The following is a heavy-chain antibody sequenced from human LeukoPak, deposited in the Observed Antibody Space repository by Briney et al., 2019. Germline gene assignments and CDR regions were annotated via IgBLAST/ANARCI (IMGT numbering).Heavy chain of an antibody. Sequence: PSQTLSLTCTVSGGSISSGDYYWSWIRQPPGKGLEWIGYIYYSGSTYYNPSLKSRVTISVDTSKNQFSLKLSSVTAADTAVYYCARGSIAAAGNQGDAFDIWGQGTMVTVSS. CDR3: ARGSIAAAGNQGDAFDI. CDR1: GGSISSGDYY. CDR2: IYYSGST. J-gene: IGHJ3*02. V-gene: IGHV4-30-4*08. D-gene: IGHD6-13*01.